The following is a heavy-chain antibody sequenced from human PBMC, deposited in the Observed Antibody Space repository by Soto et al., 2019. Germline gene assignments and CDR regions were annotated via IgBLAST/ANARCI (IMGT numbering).Heavy chain of an antibody. CDR2: IYYSGST. D-gene: IGHD2-8*01. CDR3: ARAPNFHYYYMDV. V-gene: IGHV4-59*01. J-gene: IGHJ6*03. CDR1: GGSISSYY. Sequence: PSETLSLTCTVSGGSISSYYWSWIRQPPGKGLEWIGYIYYSGSTNYNPSLKSRVTISVDTSKNQFSLKLSSVTAADTAVYYCARAPNFHYYYMDVWGKGTTVTVSS.